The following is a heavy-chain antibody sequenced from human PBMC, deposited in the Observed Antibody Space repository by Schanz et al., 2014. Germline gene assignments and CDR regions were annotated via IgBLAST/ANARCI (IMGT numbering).Heavy chain of an antibody. CDR3: ARLPNLRLGWFDP. CDR2: IYYSGAT. J-gene: IGHJ5*02. D-gene: IGHD3-16*01. CDR1: GDSIRSYY. Sequence: QVQLQESGPGLVKPSETLSLTCNVSGDSIRSYYWSWIRQPPGKGLEWIVYIYYSGATNYNPPLKSRVTRSVDTSKNQLSLKLTSVNAADTAVYYCARLPNLRLGWFDPWGPGALVTVSS. V-gene: IGHV4-59*01.